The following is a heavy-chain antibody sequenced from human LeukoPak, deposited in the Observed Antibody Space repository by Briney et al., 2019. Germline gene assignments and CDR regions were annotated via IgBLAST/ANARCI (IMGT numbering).Heavy chain of an antibody. CDR1: GFTYSSYA. CDR2: ISGSGGST. J-gene: IGHJ4*02. CDR3: AKWKYSNSGIDDY. Sequence: GGSLRLSCAASGFTYSSYAMSWVRQAPGKGLEWVSGISGSGGSTYYADSVKGRFTTSRDNSKNMLYLQMNSLRAEDTAVYYCAKWKYSNSGIDDYWGQGTLVTVSS. D-gene: IGHD6-6*01. V-gene: IGHV3-23*01.